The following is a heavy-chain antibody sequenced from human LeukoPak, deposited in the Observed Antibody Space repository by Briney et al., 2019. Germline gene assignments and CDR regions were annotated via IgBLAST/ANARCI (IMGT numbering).Heavy chain of an antibody. CDR1: GYTFSSYG. CDR2: ISVINSGNT. CDR3: ARDPTRARPPDPSYSSGWYVIDY. V-gene: IGHV1-18*01. D-gene: IGHD6-19*01. Sequence: ASVKVSCKASGYTFSSYGINWVRQAPGQGLEWMGWISVINSGNTRYAQNFQGRLTMTTDTSTTTAYMELRSLRSDDTAVYYCARDPTRARPPDPSYSSGWYVIDYWGQGTLVTVSS. J-gene: IGHJ4*02.